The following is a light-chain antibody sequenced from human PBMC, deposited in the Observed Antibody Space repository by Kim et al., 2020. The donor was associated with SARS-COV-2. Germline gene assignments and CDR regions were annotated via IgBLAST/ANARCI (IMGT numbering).Light chain of an antibody. V-gene: IGLV4-60*03. CDR1: SGHSSYI. CDR3: ETWDSNIRV. J-gene: IGLJ3*02. Sequence: SSVKLTCTLSSGHSSYIIAWHQQQPGKAPRYLMKLEGSGSYNKGSGVPDRFSGSSSGADRCLTISNLQSEDEADYYCETWDSNIRVFGGGTQLTVL. CDR2: LEGSGSY.